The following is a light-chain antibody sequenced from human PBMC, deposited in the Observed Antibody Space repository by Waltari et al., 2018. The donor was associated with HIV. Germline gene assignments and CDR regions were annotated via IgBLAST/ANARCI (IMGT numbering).Light chain of an antibody. CDR2: WNN. J-gene: IGLJ3*02. V-gene: IGLV1-47*01. Sequence: QSVVTQTPSVSGTPGQRVTFSCSGSSSTIGSHDVYWYQHFTGTTPKVLIHWNNRRPYGVPDLVSGSKSGTSASLAISGLRSEDEADYYCAVWDDSVSAWVFGGGTKLTVL. CDR1: SSTIGSHD. CDR3: AVWDDSVSAWV.